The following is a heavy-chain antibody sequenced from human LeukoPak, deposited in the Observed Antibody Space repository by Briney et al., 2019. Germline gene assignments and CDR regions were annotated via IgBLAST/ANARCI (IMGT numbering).Heavy chain of an antibody. D-gene: IGHD3-16*01. CDR3: ARQYGSYVDFDY. V-gene: IGHV3-48*01. CDR1: GFTFSSYS. CDR2: ISSSSSTI. J-gene: IGHJ4*02. Sequence: GGSLRLSCAACGFTFSSYSMNWVRQAPGKGLEWGSYISSSSSTIYYADSVKGRFTISRDNAKNSLYLQMNSLRAEDTAVYYCARQYGSYVDFDYWGQGTLVTVSS.